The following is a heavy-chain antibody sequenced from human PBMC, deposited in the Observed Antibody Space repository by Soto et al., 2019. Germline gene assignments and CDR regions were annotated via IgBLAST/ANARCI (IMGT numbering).Heavy chain of an antibody. CDR1: GFTFSSYS. D-gene: IGHD3-3*01. V-gene: IGHV3-21*01. Sequence: GGSLRLSCAASGFTFSSYSMNWVRQAPGKGLEWVSSISSSSSYIYYADSVKGRFTISRDNAKNSLYLQMNSLRAEDTAVYYCARGTYDFWSGYYTGYYYYYMDVWGKGTTVTVSS. CDR2: ISSSSSYI. J-gene: IGHJ6*03. CDR3: ARGTYDFWSGYYTGYYYYYMDV.